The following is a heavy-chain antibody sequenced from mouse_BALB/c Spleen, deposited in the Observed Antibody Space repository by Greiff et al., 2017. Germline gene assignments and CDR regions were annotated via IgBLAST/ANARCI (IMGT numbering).Heavy chain of an antibody. V-gene: IGHV1-80*01. Sequence: QVQLQQSGPELVKPGASVKISCKASGYAFSSYWMNWVKQRPGQGLEWIGRIYPGDGDTNYNGKYKDKATVTADKSSSTAYMQLRSLTSVDSAVYFDAVMIYGSDLHYAMDYWGQGTSVTVSS. CDR3: AVMIYGSDLHYAMDY. J-gene: IGHJ4*01. CDR2: IYPGDGDT. CDR1: GYAFSSYW. D-gene: IGHD2-1*01.